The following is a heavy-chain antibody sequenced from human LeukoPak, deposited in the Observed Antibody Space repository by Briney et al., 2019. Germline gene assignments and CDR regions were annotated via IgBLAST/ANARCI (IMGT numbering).Heavy chain of an antibody. D-gene: IGHD1-1*01. J-gene: IGHJ6*03. Sequence: SETLSLTCSVSDDSITMYYWTWIRQPPGKGLEWIGYVDHTGSTNFNPSLNGRVSISRDATKNLFSLRLRSVTAADTAVYFCARGRVSSSTWYSTYYYYFYMDVWGKGTTVTVSS. V-gene: IGHV4-59*01. CDR1: DDSITMYY. CDR3: ARGRVSSSTWYSTYYYYFYMDV. CDR2: VDHTGST.